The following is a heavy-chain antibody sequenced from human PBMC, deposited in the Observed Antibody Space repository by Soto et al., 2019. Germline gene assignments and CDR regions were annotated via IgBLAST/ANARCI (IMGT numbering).Heavy chain of an antibody. D-gene: IGHD6-19*01. CDR1: GFTFSSYA. Sequence: GGSLRLSCAASGFTFSSYAMHWVRQAPGKGLEWVAVISYDGSNKYYADSVKGRFTISRDNSKNTLYLQMNSLRAEDTAVYYCASPPPIKQWLVGLYSDYWGQGTLVTVSS. J-gene: IGHJ4*02. V-gene: IGHV3-30-3*01. CDR2: ISYDGSNK. CDR3: ASPPPIKQWLVGLYSDY.